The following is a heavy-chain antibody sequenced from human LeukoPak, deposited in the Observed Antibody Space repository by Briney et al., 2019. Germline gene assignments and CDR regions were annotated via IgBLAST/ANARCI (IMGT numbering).Heavy chain of an antibody. CDR2: IIPIFGTA. CDR1: LGTFSNYA. CDR3: ARVRNRYSGSRGVGYFDY. J-gene: IGHJ4*02. V-gene: IGHV1-69*13. Sequence: ASVKVSPKASLGTFSNYAITSVGQPAGQRLEGMGGIIPIFGTANYAQKFQGRVTITADESTNTAYMELSSLRSEDTAVDYCARVRNRYSGSRGVGYFDYWGQGTLVTVSS. D-gene: IGHD1-26*01.